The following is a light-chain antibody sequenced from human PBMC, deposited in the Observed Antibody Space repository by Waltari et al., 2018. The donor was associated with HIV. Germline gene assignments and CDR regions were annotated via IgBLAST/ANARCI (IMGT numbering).Light chain of an antibody. J-gene: IGKJ3*01. V-gene: IGKV1-16*01. CDR1: QSSSNY. Sequence: DFLLTQSPPSLSASVGDRVTISCRASQSSSNYVAWLQQNPGRAPNLLIFGSSTLQSVVPSRFSGSGSGTQFTITISSLQHDDFAYYYCQQHKTYPLTFGPGT. CDR3: QQHKTYPLT. CDR2: GSS.